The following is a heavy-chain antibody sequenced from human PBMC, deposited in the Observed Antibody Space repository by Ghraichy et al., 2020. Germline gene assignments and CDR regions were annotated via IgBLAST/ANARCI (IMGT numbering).Heavy chain of an antibody. D-gene: IGHD6-6*01. J-gene: IGHJ4*02. Sequence: GGSLRLSCAASGFSFSRFAMSWVRQAPGKGLEYVSSIGSNGHDTFYGDSVKGRFTISRDNSRNTLHLQMNGLRTEDTAVYYCARVIAALSGLDYWGQGALATVSP. CDR2: IGSNGHDT. CDR1: GFSFSRFA. CDR3: ARVIAALSGLDY. V-gene: IGHV3-23*01.